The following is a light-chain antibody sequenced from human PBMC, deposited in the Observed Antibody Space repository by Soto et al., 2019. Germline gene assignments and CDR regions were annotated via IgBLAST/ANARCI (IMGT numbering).Light chain of an antibody. CDR3: QQYGSSGT. V-gene: IGKV3-20*01. CDR2: GAS. J-gene: IGKJ1*01. CDR1: QSFSNNY. Sequence: IGLPQSPCTLSLSPGERSTLSCMASQSFSNNYLAWYQQKPGQAPRLLIYGASNRATGIPDRFSGSGSGTDFTLTISRLEPEDFAVYYCQQYGSSGTFGQGTKVDIK.